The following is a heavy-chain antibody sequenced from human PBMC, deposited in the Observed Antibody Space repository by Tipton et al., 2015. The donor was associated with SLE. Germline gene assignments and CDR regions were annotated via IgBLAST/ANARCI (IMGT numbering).Heavy chain of an antibody. J-gene: IGHJ3*02. CDR1: GGSFSGYY. Sequence: TLSLTCAVYGGSFSGYYWSWIRQPPGKGLEWIGEINHSGSTNYNPSLKSRVTISVDTSKNQFSLKPSSVTAADTAVYYCARGRPAFDIWSQGTMVTVSS. V-gene: IGHV4-34*01. CDR2: INHSGST. CDR3: ARGRPAFDI.